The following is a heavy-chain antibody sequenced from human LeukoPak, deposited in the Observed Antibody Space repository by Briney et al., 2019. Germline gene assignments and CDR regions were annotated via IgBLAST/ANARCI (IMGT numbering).Heavy chain of an antibody. Sequence: PGGSLRLSCAASGFTFSSYAMSWVRQAPGKGLEWVSAISGSGGSTYYADSVKGWFTISRDNSKNTLYLQMNSLRAEDTAVYYCAKDSGGDYGSGRFLDYWGQGTLVTVSS. J-gene: IGHJ4*02. V-gene: IGHV3-23*01. CDR3: AKDSGGDYGSGRFLDY. CDR2: ISGSGGST. CDR1: GFTFSSYA. D-gene: IGHD3-10*01.